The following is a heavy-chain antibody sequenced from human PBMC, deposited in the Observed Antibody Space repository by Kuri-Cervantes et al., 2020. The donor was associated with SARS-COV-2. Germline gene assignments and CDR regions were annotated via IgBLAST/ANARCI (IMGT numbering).Heavy chain of an antibody. J-gene: IGHJ3*02. V-gene: IGHV1-2*02. CDR1: GYTFTSYD. Sequence: ASVKVSCKASGYTFTSYDINWVRQATGQGLEWMGWINPNSGGTNYAQKFQGRVTMTRDTSISTAYMELSRLRSDDTAVYYCARSRSGSYDALDIWGQGTMVTVSS. CDR2: INPNSGGT. D-gene: IGHD3-3*01. CDR3: ARSRSGSYDALDI.